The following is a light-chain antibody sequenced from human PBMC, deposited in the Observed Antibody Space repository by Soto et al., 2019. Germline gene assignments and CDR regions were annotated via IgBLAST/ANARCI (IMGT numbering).Light chain of an antibody. CDR1: QSISSY. CDR3: QQSYSTPRT. J-gene: IGKJ1*01. Sequence: DIQMTQSPSSLSASVGGRVTITCRASQSISSYLNWYQQKPGKAPKLLIYAASSLQSGVPSRFSGRVSGTDFTLTISSLQPEDFATYYCQQSYSTPRTFGQGTKVDIK. CDR2: AAS. V-gene: IGKV1-39*01.